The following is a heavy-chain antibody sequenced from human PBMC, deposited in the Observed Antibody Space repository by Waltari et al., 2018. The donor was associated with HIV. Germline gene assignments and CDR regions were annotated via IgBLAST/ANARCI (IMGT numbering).Heavy chain of an antibody. CDR3: ARFGYRGYSGYEGYYYYGMDV. CDR2: ISSSSSYI. CDR1: GFTFSSYS. J-gene: IGHJ6*02. V-gene: IGHV3-21*01. Sequence: EVQLVESGGGLVKPGGSLRLSCAASGFTFSSYSMNWVRQAPGKGLEGVSSISSSSSYIYYADSVKGRFTISRDNAKNSLYLQMNSLRAEDTAVYYCARFGYRGYSGYEGYYYYGMDVWGQGTTVTVSS. D-gene: IGHD5-12*01.